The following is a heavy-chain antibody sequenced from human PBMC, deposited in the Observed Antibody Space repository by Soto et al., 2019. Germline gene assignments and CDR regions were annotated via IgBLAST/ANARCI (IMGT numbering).Heavy chain of an antibody. CDR3: AKDPVRRPGNWFDP. J-gene: IGHJ5*02. Sequence: GGSLRLSCAASGFSFSAYAMSWVRQAPGKGLEWVSAISDSGLTTYYADSVKGRFTISRDNSKSTLYLEMNSLRGEDTAMYYCAKDPVRRPGNWFDPWGQGTLVTVSS. CDR1: GFSFSAYA. CDR2: ISDSGLTT. V-gene: IGHV3-23*01. D-gene: IGHD2-2*01.